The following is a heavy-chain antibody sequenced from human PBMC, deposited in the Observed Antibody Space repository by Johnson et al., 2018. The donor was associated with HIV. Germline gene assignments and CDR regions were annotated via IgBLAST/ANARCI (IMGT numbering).Heavy chain of an antibody. CDR2: IGTAGNT. D-gene: IGHD3-16*01. J-gene: IGHJ3*02. Sequence: MMLVESGGGVVQPGRSLRLSCEASGFTFSSYDMHWVRQATGKGLEWVSAIGTAGNTYYPGSVKGRFTISRENAKNSLYLQMNSLRAEDTAVYYCARPQGGAPLAMAFDIWGQGTMVTVSS. CDR1: GFTFSSYD. V-gene: IGHV3-13*01. CDR3: ARPQGGAPLAMAFDI.